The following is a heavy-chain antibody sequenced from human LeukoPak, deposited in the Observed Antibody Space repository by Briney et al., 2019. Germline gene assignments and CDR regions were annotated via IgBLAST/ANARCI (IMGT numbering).Heavy chain of an antibody. D-gene: IGHD5-18*01. CDR2: FDPEDGET. Sequence: GASVKVSCKVSGYTLTELSMHWVRQAPGKGLEWMGGFDPEDGETIYAQKFQGRVTMTEDTSTDTAYMELSSLRSEDTAVYYCATGIVIRSYGSPYYYYGMDVWGQGTTVTVSS. V-gene: IGHV1-24*01. CDR1: GYTLTELS. CDR3: ATGIVIRSYGSPYYYYGMDV. J-gene: IGHJ6*02.